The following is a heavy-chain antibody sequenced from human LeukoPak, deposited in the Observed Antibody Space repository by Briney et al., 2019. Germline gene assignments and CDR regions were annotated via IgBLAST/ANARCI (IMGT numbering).Heavy chain of an antibody. CDR1: GYTFTSYA. CDR3: AREGGVVITYGMDF. J-gene: IGHJ6*02. V-gene: IGHV7-4-1*02. D-gene: IGHD3-3*01. Sequence: ASVRVPCKASGYTFTSYAMNWVRQAPGQGLEWMGWINTNTGNPTYAQGFTGRFVFSLDTSVSTAYLQISSLKAEDTAVYYCAREGGVVITYGMDFWGQGTTVTVSS. CDR2: INTNTGNP.